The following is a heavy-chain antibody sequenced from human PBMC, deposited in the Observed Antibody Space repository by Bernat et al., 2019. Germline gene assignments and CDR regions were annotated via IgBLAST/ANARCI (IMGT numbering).Heavy chain of an antibody. CDR1: GGSFSGYY. D-gene: IGHD4-17*01. J-gene: IGHJ4*02. V-gene: IGHV4-34*01. Sequence: VQLQQWGAGLLKPSETLSLTCAVYGGSFSGYYWSWIRQPPGKGLEWIGEINHSGSTNYNPSLKSRVTISVDTSKNQFSLKLSSVTAADTAVYYCARGGGRLTTGTPMDYWGQGTLVTVSS. CDR2: INHSGST. CDR3: ARGGGRLTTGTPMDY.